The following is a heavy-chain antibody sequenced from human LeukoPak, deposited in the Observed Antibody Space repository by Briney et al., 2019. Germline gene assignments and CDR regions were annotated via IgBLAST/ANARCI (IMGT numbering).Heavy chain of an antibody. CDR3: ARGRIGDY. CDR2: IKQDGSEK. Sequence: HPGESLQISCAASGFTFSNYWMSWVRQAPGKGLEWVANIKQDGSEKYYVDSVKGRFTISRDNAKNSLYLQMNSLRAEATAVYYCARGRIGDYWGQGTLVTVCS. J-gene: IGHJ4*02. V-gene: IGHV3-7*01. CDR1: GFTFSNYW.